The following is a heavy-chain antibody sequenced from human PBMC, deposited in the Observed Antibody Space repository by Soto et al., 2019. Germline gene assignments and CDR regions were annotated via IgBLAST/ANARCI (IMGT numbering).Heavy chain of an antibody. V-gene: IGHV1-69*13. CDR2: IIPIFGTA. CDR3: ASSLAALQVLSLT. D-gene: IGHD6-6*01. CDR1: GGTFSGYA. Sequence: GASVKVSCKASGGTFSGYAISWVRQAPGQGLEWMGGIIPIFGTANYAQKFQGRVTITADESTSTAYMELSSLRSEDTAVYYCASSLAALQVLSLTWGQGTLVTVS. J-gene: IGHJ5*02.